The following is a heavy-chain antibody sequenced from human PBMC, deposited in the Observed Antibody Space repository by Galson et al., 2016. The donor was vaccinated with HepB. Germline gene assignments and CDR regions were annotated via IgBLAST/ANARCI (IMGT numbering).Heavy chain of an antibody. CDR3: AADRDYDFWNGQGFDP. CDR1: GFTLSSSA. V-gene: IGHV1-58*01. CDR2: IVVGSGNT. D-gene: IGHD3-3*01. J-gene: IGHJ5*02. Sequence: SVKVSCKAFGFTLSSSAVQWVRQARGQRLEWIGWIVVGSGNTDYAQKFQERVTITRDMSTSTAYMELSSLRSEDTAVYYCAADRDYDFWNGQGFDPWGQGTLVTVSS.